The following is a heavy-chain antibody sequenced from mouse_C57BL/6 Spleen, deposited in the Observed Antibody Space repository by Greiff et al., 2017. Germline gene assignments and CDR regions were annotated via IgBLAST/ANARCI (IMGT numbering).Heavy chain of an antibody. J-gene: IGHJ2*01. CDR2: ISYDGSN. CDR1: GYSITSGYY. CDR3: ARLGWDDGYYYFGY. Sequence: EVQLQQSGPGLVKPSPSLPLTCSVTGYSITSGYYWNWIRQFPGNKPEWMGYISYDGSNNYNPSLKNRISITRDTSKNQFFLKLNSVTTEDTATYYCARLGWDDGYYYFGYWGQGTTLTVSS. D-gene: IGHD2-3*01. V-gene: IGHV3-6*01.